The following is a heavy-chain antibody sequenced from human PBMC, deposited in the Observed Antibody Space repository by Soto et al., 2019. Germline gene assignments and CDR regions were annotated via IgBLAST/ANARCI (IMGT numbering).Heavy chain of an antibody. CDR1: GGSITTNY. CDR3: ARYNRVTGRQFSFDS. V-gene: IGHV4-59*08. J-gene: IGHJ4*02. Sequence: SETLSLSCTGSGGSITTNYCSAIRQPPGKGLEWIGYIYSSGSTNYNPSLKSRVTLSVDTSKNQFSMKLTSVTDADTAVYYCARYNRVTGRQFSFDSWGQGTLVTVSS. CDR2: IYSSGST. D-gene: IGHD2-21*02.